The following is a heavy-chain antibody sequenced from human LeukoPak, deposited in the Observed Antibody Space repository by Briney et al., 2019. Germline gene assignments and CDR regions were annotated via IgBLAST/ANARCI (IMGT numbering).Heavy chain of an antibody. CDR2: IRYDGSNK. Sequence: GRSLRLSCAASGFTFSSYGMHWVRQAPGKGLEWVAFIRYDGSNKYYADSVKGRFTISRDNSKNTLYLQMNSLRAEDTAVYYCAKLRWLAPFDYWGQGTLVTVSS. J-gene: IGHJ4*02. D-gene: IGHD6-19*01. CDR3: AKLRWLAPFDY. V-gene: IGHV3-30*02. CDR1: GFTFSSYG.